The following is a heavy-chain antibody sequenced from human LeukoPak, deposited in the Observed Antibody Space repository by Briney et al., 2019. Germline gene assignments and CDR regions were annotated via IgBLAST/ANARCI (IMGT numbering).Heavy chain of an antibody. Sequence: GGSLRLSCAASGFTFSSYWMSWVRQAPGKGLEWVANIKQDGSEKYYVDSVKGRFTISRDNAKNSLYLQMNSLRAEDTAVYYCARGDSNGRLYYDSSGYYAYWGQGTLVTVSS. CDR1: GFTFSSYW. CDR3: ARGDSNGRLYYDSSGYYAY. V-gene: IGHV3-7*01. D-gene: IGHD3-22*01. CDR2: IKQDGSEK. J-gene: IGHJ4*02.